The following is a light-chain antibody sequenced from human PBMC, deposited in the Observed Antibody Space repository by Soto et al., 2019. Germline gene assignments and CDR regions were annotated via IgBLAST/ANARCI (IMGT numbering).Light chain of an antibody. Sequence: DIQLTQSPSFLSASVGDRVTITCRASQDISRYLAWYQQKAGKAPKLLIYAASTLQKGVPSRFSGSGSGTEFTLTISSLQPDDFATDYCQQLNTYPLFTFGPGTEVDI. V-gene: IGKV1-9*01. J-gene: IGKJ3*01. CDR1: QDISRY. CDR2: AAS. CDR3: QQLNTYPLFT.